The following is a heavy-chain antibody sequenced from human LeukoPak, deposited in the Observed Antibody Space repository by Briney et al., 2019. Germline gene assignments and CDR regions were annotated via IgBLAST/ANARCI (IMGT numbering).Heavy chain of an antibody. J-gene: IGHJ4*02. V-gene: IGHV4-59*01. Sequence: SETLSPTCTVSGGSISSYYWSWIRQPPGKGLEWIGYIYYSGSTNYNPSLKSRVTISVDTSKNQFSLKLSSVTAADTAVYYCARAMVDYDSSGQYYFDYWGQGTLVTVSS. CDR2: IYYSGST. CDR3: ARAMVDYDSSGQYYFDY. D-gene: IGHD3-22*01. CDR1: GGSISSYY.